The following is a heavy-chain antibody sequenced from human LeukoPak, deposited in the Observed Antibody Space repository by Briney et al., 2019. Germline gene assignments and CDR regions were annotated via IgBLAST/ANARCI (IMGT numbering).Heavy chain of an antibody. D-gene: IGHD3-16*02. CDR1: GGTFSSYA. J-gene: IGHJ5*02. CDR2: INPSGSST. V-gene: IGHV1-46*01. Sequence: PVASVKVSCKASGGTFSSYAISWVRQAPGQGLEWMGLINPSGSSTLYAQKFQGRVTMTRDMSTTTDYMELSSLRSEDTAVYYCARDNSVGDIAWWFDPWGQGTLVTVSS. CDR3: ARDNSVGDIAWWFDP.